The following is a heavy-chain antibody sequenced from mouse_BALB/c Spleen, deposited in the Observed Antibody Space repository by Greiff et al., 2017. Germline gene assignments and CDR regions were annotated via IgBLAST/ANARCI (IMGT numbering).Heavy chain of an antibody. J-gene: IGHJ1*01. V-gene: IGHV5-17*02. CDR1: GFTFSSFG. Sequence: EVKLMESGGGLVQPGGSRKLSCAASGFTFSSFGMHWVRQAPEKGLEWVAYISSGSSTIYYADTLTGRFTISRDNPKNTLFLQLTSLRSEDTAMYYCARMGTYWYFDVWGAGTTVTVSA. CDR2: ISSGSSTI. CDR3: ARMGTYWYFDV. D-gene: IGHD3-3*01.